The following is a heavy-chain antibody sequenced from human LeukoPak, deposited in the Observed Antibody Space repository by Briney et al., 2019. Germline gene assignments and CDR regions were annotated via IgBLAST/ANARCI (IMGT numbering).Heavy chain of an antibody. V-gene: IGHV3-7*04. CDR2: IKQDGSEK. CDR3: AREGSIWYERPGD. D-gene: IGHD6-13*01. J-gene: IGHJ4*02. Sequence: VGSLRLSCAGSGFTFSRLWVGCVRQTPGSGLEWVANIKQDGSEKYYVDSVRGRFTISRDNAKNSLYLQMNSRRPEDTAVYYCAREGSIWYERPGDWGQGTLVTVSS. CDR1: GFTFSRLW.